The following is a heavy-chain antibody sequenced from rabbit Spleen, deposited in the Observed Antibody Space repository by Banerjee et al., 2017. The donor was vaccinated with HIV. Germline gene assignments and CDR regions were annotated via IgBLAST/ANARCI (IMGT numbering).Heavy chain of an antibody. CDR3: ARDLASVVGWNFNL. J-gene: IGHJ4*01. Sequence: QEQLEESGGDLVKPEGSLTLTCTASGFTISSSYWICWVRQAPGKGLEWIACIYVGSGGSTYYASWAKGRFTISKTSSTTVTLQMTSLTAADTATYFCARDLASVVGWNFNLWGPGTLVTVS. CDR1: GFTISSSYW. V-gene: IGHV1S45*01. CDR2: IYVGSGGST. D-gene: IGHD3-1*01.